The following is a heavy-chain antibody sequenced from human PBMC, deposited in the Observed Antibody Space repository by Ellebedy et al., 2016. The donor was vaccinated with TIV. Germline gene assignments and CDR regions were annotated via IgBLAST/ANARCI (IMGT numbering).Heavy chain of an antibody. CDR2: MNPNSGNT. D-gene: IGHD7-27*01. CDR3: ARDWDATGDRSDFDY. J-gene: IGHJ4*02. V-gene: IGHV1-8*02. CDR1: GYTFTSYG. Sequence: ASVKVSXXASGYTFTSYGISWVRQAPGQGLEWMGWMNPNSGNTGYAQKFQGRVTMTRNTSISTAYMELSSLTSNDTAVYYCARDWDATGDRSDFDYWGQGTLVTVSS.